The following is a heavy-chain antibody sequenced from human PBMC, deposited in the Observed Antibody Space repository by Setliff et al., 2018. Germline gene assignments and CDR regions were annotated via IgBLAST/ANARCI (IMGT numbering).Heavy chain of an antibody. Sequence: SETLSLTCAVSNFSINSGYTWGWIRQPPGKGLEWIGTMFDNVGTFYNPSLQSRLSMSVATFENHFSLKLNSLTAADTAVYYCARVTNWGLDLRFDPWGQGILVTVSS. D-gene: IGHD7-27*01. CDR3: ARVTNWGLDLRFDP. CDR2: MFDNVGT. J-gene: IGHJ5*02. V-gene: IGHV4-38-2*01. CDR1: NFSINSGYT.